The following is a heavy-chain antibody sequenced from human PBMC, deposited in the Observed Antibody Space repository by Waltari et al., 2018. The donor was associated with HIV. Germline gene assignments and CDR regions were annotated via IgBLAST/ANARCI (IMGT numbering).Heavy chain of an antibody. Sequence: QVQLVQSGAEVKKPGASVKVSCKASGYTFTGYYMHWARQAPGQGLEWMGGINPNSGATNDAQKCQGRVTMTRDTANSTAYMQLNSLRSLDPAVCYCARPLPYCSAASCPYFDPRGQGTLVTVSS. CDR3: ARPLPYCSAASCPYFDP. CDR2: INPNSGAT. J-gene: IGHJ5*02. CDR1: GYTFTGYY. D-gene: IGHD2-15*01. V-gene: IGHV1-2*02.